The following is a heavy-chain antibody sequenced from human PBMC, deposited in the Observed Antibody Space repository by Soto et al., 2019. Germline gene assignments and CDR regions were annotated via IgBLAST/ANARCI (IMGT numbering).Heavy chain of an antibody. CDR1: GFTFNTHW. J-gene: IGHJ4*02. V-gene: IGHV3-74*01. CDR2: IYFDGITT. D-gene: IGHD1-26*01. Sequence: EVQLVESGGGVVQPGGSLRLSCTASGFTFNTHWMHWVRQAPGKGLVWVSRIYFDGITTNYADSVKGRLTVSRENAKMTVYLHVNTLRYEDPAVYYCARGGPMGVDYWGQGTLVTFSS. CDR3: ARGGPMGVDY.